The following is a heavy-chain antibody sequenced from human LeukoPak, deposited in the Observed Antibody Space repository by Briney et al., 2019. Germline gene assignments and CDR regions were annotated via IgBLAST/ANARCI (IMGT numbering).Heavy chain of an antibody. V-gene: IGHV4-39*02. CDR1: GGSISSSSYS. Sequence: SETLSLTCTVSGGSISSSSYSWGWIRQPPGKGLEWIGSIYYSGSTYYNPSLKSRVTISVDTSKNQFSLKLSSVTAADTAVYYCARDEGYGNWGQGTLVTVSS. J-gene: IGHJ4*02. CDR3: ARDEGYGN. D-gene: IGHD5-18*01. CDR2: IYYSGST.